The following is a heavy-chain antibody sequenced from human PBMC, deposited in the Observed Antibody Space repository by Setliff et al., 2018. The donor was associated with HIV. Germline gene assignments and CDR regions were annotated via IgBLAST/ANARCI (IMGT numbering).Heavy chain of an antibody. J-gene: IGHJ4*02. Sequence: SETLSLTCAVYGGSFSGYYWSWIRQPPGKGLEWIGEIYHSGSTNYNPSLKSRVTILGDTSKNQFSLKLSSVTAADTAVYYCARRAGSDYFTRFDYWGQGTLVTVSS. CDR2: IYHSGST. V-gene: IGHV4-34*01. CDR1: GGSFSGYY. D-gene: IGHD3-10*01. CDR3: ARRAGSDYFTRFDY.